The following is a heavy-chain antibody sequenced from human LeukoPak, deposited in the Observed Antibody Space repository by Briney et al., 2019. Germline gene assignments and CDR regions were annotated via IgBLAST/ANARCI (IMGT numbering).Heavy chain of an antibody. CDR2: IYYSGIT. D-gene: IGHD3-16*01. CDR3: ARAWTHDYYFDY. J-gene: IGHJ4*02. CDR1: GDSISSYY. Sequence: SETLSLTCTVSGDSISSYYWSWIRQPPGKGLEWIGYIYYSGITNYNPSLKSRVTISVDTSQNQFSLKLNSVTPADTAVYYCARAWTHDYYFDYWGQGTLVTVSS. V-gene: IGHV4-59*01.